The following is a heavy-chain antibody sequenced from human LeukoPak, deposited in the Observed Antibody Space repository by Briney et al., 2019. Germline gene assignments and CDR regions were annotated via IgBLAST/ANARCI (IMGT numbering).Heavy chain of an antibody. CDR3: ARTPMITFGGVPFDY. CDR1: GFTFSDYY. Sequence: GGSLRLSCAASGFTFSDYYMSWIRQAPVKGLEWVSYISSSGSTIYYADSVKGRFTISRDNAKNSLYLQMNSLRAEDTAVYYCARTPMITFGGVPFDYWGQGTLVTVSS. V-gene: IGHV3-11*01. D-gene: IGHD3-16*01. J-gene: IGHJ4*02. CDR2: ISSSGSTI.